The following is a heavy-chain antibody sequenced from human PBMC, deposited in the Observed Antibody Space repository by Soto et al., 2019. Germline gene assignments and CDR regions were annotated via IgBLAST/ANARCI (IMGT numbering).Heavy chain of an antibody. J-gene: IGHJ3*02. CDR1: GGSISSYY. CDR2: IYYSGST. Sequence: PSETLSLTCTVSGGSISSYYWSWIRQPPGKGLEWIGNIYYSGSTNYNPSLKSRVTISVDTSKNQFSLKLSSVTAADTAVYYCARRYGNAFDIWGQGTMVTVSS. V-gene: IGHV4-59*08. CDR3: ARRYGNAFDI. D-gene: IGHD1-20*01.